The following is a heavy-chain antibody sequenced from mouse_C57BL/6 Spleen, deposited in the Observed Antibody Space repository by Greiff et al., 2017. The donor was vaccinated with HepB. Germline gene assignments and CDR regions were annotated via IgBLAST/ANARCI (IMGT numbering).Heavy chain of an antibody. Sequence: VQLQQSGAELVRPGASVKLSCKASGYTFTDYYINWVKQRPGQGLEWIARIYPGSGNTYYNEKFKGKATLTAEKSSSTAYMQLSSLTSEDSAVYFCARCYDYDGTWFAYWGQGTLVTVSA. V-gene: IGHV1-76*01. CDR3: ARCYDYDGTWFAY. D-gene: IGHD2-4*01. CDR2: IYPGSGNT. CDR1: GYTFTDYY. J-gene: IGHJ3*01.